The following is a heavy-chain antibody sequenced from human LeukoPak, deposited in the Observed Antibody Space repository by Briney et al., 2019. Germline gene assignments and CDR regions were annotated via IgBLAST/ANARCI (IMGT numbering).Heavy chain of an antibody. V-gene: IGHV4-4*07. CDR3: ARDPNMVRGVRWAFDI. D-gene: IGHD3-10*01. CDR1: GGSISSYY. J-gene: IGHJ3*02. CDR2: IYTSGST. Sequence: SETLSLTCTVSGGSISSYYWSWIRQPAGKGLEWIGRIYTSGSTNYNPSLKSRVIMSVDTSKNQFSLKLSSVTAADTAVYYCARDPNMVRGVRWAFDIWGQGTMVTVSS.